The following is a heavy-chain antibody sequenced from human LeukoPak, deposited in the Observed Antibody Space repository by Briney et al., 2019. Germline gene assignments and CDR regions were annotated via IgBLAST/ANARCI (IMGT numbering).Heavy chain of an antibody. V-gene: IGHV3-23*01. J-gene: IGHJ5*02. Sequence: GGSLRLSCAASGFTFSSYAMSWVRQAPGKGLEWVSAISGSGGSTYYADSVKGRFTIPRDNSKNTLYLQMNSLRAEDTAVYYCAKDPIGYCSSTSCPFDPWGQGTLVTVSS. D-gene: IGHD2-2*01. CDR2: ISGSGGST. CDR1: GFTFSSYA. CDR3: AKDPIGYCSSTSCPFDP.